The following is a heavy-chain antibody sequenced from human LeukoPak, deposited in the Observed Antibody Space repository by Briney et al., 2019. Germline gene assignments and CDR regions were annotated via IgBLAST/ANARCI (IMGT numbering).Heavy chain of an antibody. J-gene: IGHJ4*02. V-gene: IGHV3-74*01. CDR1: GFTFSYYW. D-gene: IGHD4-17*01. CDR2: INSDGSST. CDR3: ALPLRDGDFYFDY. Sequence: QPGGSLRLSCAASGFTFSYYWMHWVRQAPGKGLVWVSRINSDGSSTNCADSVKGRFTISRDNAKNTLYLQMNSLRAEDTAVYYCALPLRDGDFYFDYWGQGTLVTVSS.